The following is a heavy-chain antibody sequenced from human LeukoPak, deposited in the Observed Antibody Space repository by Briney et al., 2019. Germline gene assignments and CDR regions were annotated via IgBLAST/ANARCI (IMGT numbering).Heavy chain of an antibody. CDR3: AKDLSAGYYDSSGYNLLFDY. D-gene: IGHD3-22*01. J-gene: IGHJ4*02. V-gene: IGHV3-23*01. CDR1: GFTFSSYA. CDR2: ISGSGGST. Sequence: GSLRLSCAASGFTFSSYAMSWVRQAPGKGLEWVSAISGSGGSTYYADSVKGRFTISRDNSKNTLYLQMNSLRAEDTAVYYCAKDLSAGYYDSSGYNLLFDYWGQGTLVTVSS.